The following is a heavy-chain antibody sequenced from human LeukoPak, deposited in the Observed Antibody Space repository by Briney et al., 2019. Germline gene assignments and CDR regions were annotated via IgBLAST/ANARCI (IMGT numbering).Heavy chain of an antibody. J-gene: IGHJ6*02. CDR2: FDPEDGET. D-gene: IGHD1-1*01. CDR1: GYTLTELS. V-gene: IGHV1-24*01. CDR3: ATGSLERLHYYYGMDV. Sequence: ASVKVSCKVSGYTLTELSMHWVRQAPGKGLEWMGGFDPEDGETIYAQKFQGRVTMTEDTSTDTAYMELSSLRSEDTAVYYCATGSLERLHYYYGMDVWGQGTTVTVSS.